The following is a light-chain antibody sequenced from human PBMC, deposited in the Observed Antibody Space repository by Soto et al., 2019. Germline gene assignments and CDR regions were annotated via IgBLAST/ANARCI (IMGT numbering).Light chain of an antibody. CDR2: EVN. CDR1: SSDVGSYDH. V-gene: IGLV2-11*01. J-gene: IGLJ2*01. Sequence: QSALNQPRSVSGSPGQAVTISCTGTSSDVGSYDHVSWYRQHPGEAPKVIMYEVNQRSARVPDRFSGSKSGNTASLTLSGLQAEDEAAYYCSSYAGSYSVVFGGGTKVTVL. CDR3: SSYAGSYSVV.